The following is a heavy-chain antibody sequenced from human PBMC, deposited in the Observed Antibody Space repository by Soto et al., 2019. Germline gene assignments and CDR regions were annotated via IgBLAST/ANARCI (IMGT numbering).Heavy chain of an antibody. D-gene: IGHD6-6*01. CDR2: IDWDDDK. CDR3: ARIQGARISSVWSGGMDV. CDR1: RSSLITTGMC. Sequence: KDGPTLVNPTQTLTLTCTLCRSSLITTGMCVSWIRQPRGKPLAWLALIDWDDDKYYRTSLKTRPTISKETSKNQVVLTMTKIGPVDTATYYCARIQGARISSVWSGGMDVWGQGTRVTVSS. J-gene: IGHJ6*02. V-gene: IGHV2-70*01.